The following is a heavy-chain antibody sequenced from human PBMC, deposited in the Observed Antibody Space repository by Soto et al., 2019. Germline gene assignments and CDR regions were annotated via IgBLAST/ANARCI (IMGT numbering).Heavy chain of an antibody. CDR1: GYTFTSYN. CDR2: MNPTSGNT. D-gene: IGHD2-8*02. Sequence: QVQLVQSGAEVKKPGASVKVSCKTSGYTFTSYNVNWVRQASGQGLEWMGWMNPTSGNTGYAQKFQGRVTMTRNTSISTAYMELSSLRSEGTAVYYCARGMGGVLYHFDNWGQGTLVTVSS. J-gene: IGHJ4*02. CDR3: ARGMGGVLYHFDN. V-gene: IGHV1-8*01.